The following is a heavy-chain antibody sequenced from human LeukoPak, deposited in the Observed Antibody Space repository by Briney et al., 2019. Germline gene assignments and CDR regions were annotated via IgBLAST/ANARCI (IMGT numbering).Heavy chain of an antibody. CDR2: INTNTGNP. CDR1: AYTFTTYA. D-gene: IGHD5-12*01. J-gene: IGHJ3*02. V-gene: IGHV7-4-1*02. Sequence: ASVKVSCKASAYTFTTYALHWVRQAPGQGLEWMGWINTNTGNPTYGQGFTGRFVFSLDISASTAYLQITGLKAEDTAVYYCARATIRSGHAFDIWGQGTMVTVSS. CDR3: ARATIRSGHAFDI.